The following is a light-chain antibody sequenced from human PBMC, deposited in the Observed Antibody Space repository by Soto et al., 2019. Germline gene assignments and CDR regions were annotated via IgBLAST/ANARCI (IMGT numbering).Light chain of an antibody. J-gene: IGLJ2*01. CDR2: DTN. Sequence: QTVVTQESSLTVSPGGTVTVTCGSSTGAVASGHWPYWFQQRPGQAPRTLIYDTNIKHSWTPGRFSGSLLGGKAALTLSGAQPEDEADYYCCLSHGGVVVFGGGTKLTVL. CDR3: CLSHGGVVV. CDR1: TGAVASGHW. V-gene: IGLV7-46*01.